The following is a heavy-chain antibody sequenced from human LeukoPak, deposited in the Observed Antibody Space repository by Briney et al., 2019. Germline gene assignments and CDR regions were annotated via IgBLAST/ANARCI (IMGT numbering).Heavy chain of an antibody. CDR3: AKDPRYNWNGGYFDY. V-gene: IGHV3-7*03. D-gene: IGHD1-20*01. Sequence: PGGSLRLSCAASGFTFSSYWMSWVRQAPGKGLEWVANIKQDGSEKYYVDSVKGRFTISRDNAKNSLYLQMNSLRAEDTALYYCAKDPRYNWNGGYFDYWGQGTLVTVSS. CDR2: IKQDGSEK. CDR1: GFTFSSYW. J-gene: IGHJ4*02.